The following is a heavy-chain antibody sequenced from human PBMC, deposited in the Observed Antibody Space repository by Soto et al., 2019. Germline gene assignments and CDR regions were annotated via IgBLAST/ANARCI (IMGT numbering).Heavy chain of an antibody. CDR1: GYTFTSYG. J-gene: IGHJ6*02. Sequence: SVKVSCKASGYTFTSYGISWVRQAPGQGLEWMGWISAYNGNTNYAQKLQGRVTMTTDTSTSTAYMELRSLRSDDTAVYYCAIERGYDYVWGSYRYTGDYYYGMDVWGQGTTVTVSS. V-gene: IGHV1-18*04. D-gene: IGHD3-16*02. CDR3: AIERGYDYVWGSYRYTGDYYYGMDV. CDR2: ISAYNGNT.